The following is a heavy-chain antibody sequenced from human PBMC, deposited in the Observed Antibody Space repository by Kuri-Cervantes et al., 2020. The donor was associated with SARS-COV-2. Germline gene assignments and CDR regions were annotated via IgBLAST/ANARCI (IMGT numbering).Heavy chain of an antibody. CDR1: GGSFSGYY. CDR3: ARGPGLYSRKAYGMDV. CDR2: INHGGST. V-gene: IGHV4-34*01. Sequence: ESLKITCAVYGGSFSGYYWSWIRQPPGKGLEWIGEINHGGSTNYNPSLKSRVTISVDTSKNQFSLKLSSVTAADTAVYYCARGPGLYSRKAYGMDVWGQGTTVTVSS. D-gene: IGHD3-16*02. J-gene: IGHJ6*02.